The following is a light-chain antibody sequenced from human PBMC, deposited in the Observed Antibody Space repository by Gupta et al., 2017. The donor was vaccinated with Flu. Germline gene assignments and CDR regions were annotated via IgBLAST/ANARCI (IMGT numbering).Light chain of an antibody. Sequence: EIVLTLSPGTVSLSPGERAILSCRTSQSLGNDYLAWYQHKPCQATRLLIYAATSRARGIPNEFRGSGSGTYFTLTINTLEPEDFAVYYWQQYRSSPWTFGQGTKVEI. J-gene: IGKJ1*01. CDR2: AAT. CDR3: QQYRSSPWT. V-gene: IGKV3-20*01. CDR1: QSLGNDY.